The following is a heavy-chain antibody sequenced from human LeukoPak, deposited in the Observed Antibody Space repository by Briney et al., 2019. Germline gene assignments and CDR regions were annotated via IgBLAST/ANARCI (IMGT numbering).Heavy chain of an antibody. J-gene: IGHJ5*02. CDR1: GGSFSGYS. Sequence: SETLSLTCEVYGGSFSGYSWSWIRQPPGKGLEWIGEINHSGSTNYNPSLKSRVTISVDTSKSQFSLKLSSVTAADTAVYYCARDPGGIAARLLKFNPWGQGTLVTVSS. V-gene: IGHV4-34*01. D-gene: IGHD6-6*01. CDR3: ARDPGGIAARLLKFNP. CDR2: INHSGST.